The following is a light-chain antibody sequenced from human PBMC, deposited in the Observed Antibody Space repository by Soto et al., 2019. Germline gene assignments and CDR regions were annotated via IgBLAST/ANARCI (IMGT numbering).Light chain of an antibody. Sequence: DIQMSQSPSFVSAAVGDRVTLTCRASQDIGNLLVWYQQKPGKAPTLLIYTTSKLQRGVPSRFSGSGSGTHFTLTISSLQPEDFATYYCQQAYSFPITFGQGTRLEIK. CDR2: TTS. CDR1: QDIGNL. CDR3: QQAYSFPIT. J-gene: IGKJ5*01. V-gene: IGKV1-12*01.